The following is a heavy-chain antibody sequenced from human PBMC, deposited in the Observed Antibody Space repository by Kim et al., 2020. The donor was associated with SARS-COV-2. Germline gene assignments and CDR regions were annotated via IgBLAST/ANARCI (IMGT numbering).Heavy chain of an antibody. V-gene: IGHV5-51*01. CDR2: IYPGDSDT. J-gene: IGHJ3*02. D-gene: IGHD3-22*01. Sequence: GESLKISCKGSGYSFTSYWIGWVRQMPGKGLEWMGIIYPGDSDTRYSPSFQGQVTISADKSISTAYLQWSSLKASDTAMYYCARHKFPSRVLTMIVVVTQAFDIWGQGTMVTVSS. CDR1: GYSFTSYW. CDR3: ARHKFPSRVLTMIVVVTQAFDI.